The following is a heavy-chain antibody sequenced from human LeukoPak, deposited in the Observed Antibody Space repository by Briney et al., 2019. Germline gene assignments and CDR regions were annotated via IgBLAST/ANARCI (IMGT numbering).Heavy chain of an antibody. Sequence: VASVKVSCKASGGTFSSYAISWVRQAPGQGLEWMGWINPNSGGTNYAQKFQGWVTMTRDTSISTAYMELSRLRSDDTAVYYCARVDGSSWGFDYWGQGTLVTVSS. J-gene: IGHJ4*02. CDR2: INPNSGGT. CDR1: GGTFSSYA. CDR3: ARVDGSSWGFDY. D-gene: IGHD6-13*01. V-gene: IGHV1-2*04.